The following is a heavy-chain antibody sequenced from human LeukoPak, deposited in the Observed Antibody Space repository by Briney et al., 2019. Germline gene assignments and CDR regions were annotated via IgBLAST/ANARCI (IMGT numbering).Heavy chain of an antibody. J-gene: IGHJ3*02. D-gene: IGHD3-22*01. CDR2: IIPIFGTA. CDR3: ATAQVVVIIRELGAFDI. CDR1: GGTFSSYA. Sequence: VASVKVSCKASGGTFSSYAISWVRQAPGQGLEWMGGIIPIFGTASYAQRFQGRVTITADESTSTAYMELSSLRSEDTAVYYCATAQVVVIIRELGAFDIWGQGTMVTVSS. V-gene: IGHV1-69*13.